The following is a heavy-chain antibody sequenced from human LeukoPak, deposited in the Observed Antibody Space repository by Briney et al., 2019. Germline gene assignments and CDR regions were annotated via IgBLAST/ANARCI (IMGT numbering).Heavy chain of an antibody. CDR1: GFTLSSYG. CDR2: IWYDGSNK. Sequence: GGSLRLSCAASGFTLSSYGMHWVRQAPGKGLEWVAVIWYDGSNKYYADSVKGRFTISRDNSKNTLYLQMNSLRAEDTAVYYCARDYDSSGYYPGCFDYWGQGTLVTVSS. D-gene: IGHD3-22*01. V-gene: IGHV3-33*01. CDR3: ARDYDSSGYYPGCFDY. J-gene: IGHJ4*02.